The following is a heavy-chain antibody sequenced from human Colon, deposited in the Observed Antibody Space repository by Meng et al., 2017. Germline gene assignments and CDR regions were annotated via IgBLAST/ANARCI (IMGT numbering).Heavy chain of an antibody. D-gene: IGHD1-26*01. J-gene: IGHJ4*02. V-gene: IGHV4-61*08. CDR2: AST. Sequence: QGPLQESGPGLVRPSETLSLICSVSGGSVSSAGYQWSWIRQPPGKGLERIGYASTNYNPSLKSRVTISVDTSKNQFSLRLTSVTAADTAVYYCARDHMGSLDYWGQGILVTVSS. CDR1: GGSVSSAGYQ. CDR3: ARDHMGSLDY.